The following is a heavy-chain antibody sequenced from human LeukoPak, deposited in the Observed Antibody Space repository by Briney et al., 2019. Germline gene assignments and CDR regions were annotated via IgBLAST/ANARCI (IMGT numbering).Heavy chain of an antibody. V-gene: IGHV5-51*01. Sequence: GESLKISCKGSGYSFTSYWIGWVRQMPGKGLEWMGTIYPGDSDTRCSPAFQGQVTISADKSINTAYLQWSSLKASDTAMYYCARQTTVTTPFGYWGQGTLVTVSS. CDR1: GYSFTSYW. D-gene: IGHD4-17*01. J-gene: IGHJ4*02. CDR3: ARQTTVTTPFGY. CDR2: IYPGDSDT.